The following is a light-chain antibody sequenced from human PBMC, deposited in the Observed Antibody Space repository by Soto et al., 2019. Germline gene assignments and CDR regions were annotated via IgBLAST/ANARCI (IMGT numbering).Light chain of an antibody. Sequence: EVVLTRSPASLSLSPGDRATLSCRADQSVSDYLAWYQQKPGQPPRLLFFDASNRASGVPRRFSAGGSGTDFTLIISGLQPEDFAIYYCQQRVNWPPTFGGGTKVDNK. CDR1: QSVSDY. CDR2: DAS. V-gene: IGKV3-11*01. CDR3: QQRVNWPPT. J-gene: IGKJ4*01.